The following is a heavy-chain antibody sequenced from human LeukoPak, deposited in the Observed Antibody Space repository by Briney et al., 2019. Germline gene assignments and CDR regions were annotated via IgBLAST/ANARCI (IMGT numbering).Heavy chain of an antibody. J-gene: IGHJ3*02. V-gene: IGHV4-59*01. D-gene: IGHD3-22*01. CDR3: ARGRVYYDSSGYYYPDAFDI. CDR1: GGSISSYY. Sequence: SETLSLTCTVSGGSISSYYWSWIRQPPGKGLEWIGNIYYRGTTNYNPSLKSRVTISVDTSKNQFSLKLSSVTAADTAVFYCARGRVYYDSSGYYYPDAFDIWGQGTMVTVSS. CDR2: IYYRGTT.